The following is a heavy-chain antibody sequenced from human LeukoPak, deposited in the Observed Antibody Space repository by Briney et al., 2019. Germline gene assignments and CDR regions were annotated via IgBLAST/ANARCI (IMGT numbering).Heavy chain of an antibody. J-gene: IGHJ4*02. D-gene: IGHD1-14*01. V-gene: IGHV4-59*08. CDR3: ARHGTISSESYFDY. CDR2: IHNSGRT. Sequence: SETLSLTCSISGGSVSSYYWSWIRQSPGRGLEWIGYIHNSGRTNYNPSLKSRVTGFVDTSKNQVSLRLSSVTAADTAVYYCARHGTISSESYFDYWGQGALVTVSS. CDR1: GGSVSSYY.